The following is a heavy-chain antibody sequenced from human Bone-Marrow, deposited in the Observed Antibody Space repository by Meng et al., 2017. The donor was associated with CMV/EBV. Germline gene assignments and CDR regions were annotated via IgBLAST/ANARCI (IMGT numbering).Heavy chain of an antibody. CDR2: IYYSGST. CDR1: GGPISSYY. Sequence: SEILSLTCTVLGGPISSYYWSWIRQPPGKGLEWIGYIYYSGSTNYNPSLKSRVTISVDTSKNQFSLKLSSVTAADTAVYYCARGRVSCSSTSCYYYFDYWGQGTLVTVSS. J-gene: IGHJ4*02. V-gene: IGHV4-59*01. CDR3: ARGRVSCSSTSCYYYFDY. D-gene: IGHD2-2*01.